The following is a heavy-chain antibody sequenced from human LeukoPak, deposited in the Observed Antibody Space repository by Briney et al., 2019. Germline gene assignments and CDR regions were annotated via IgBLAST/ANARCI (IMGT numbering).Heavy chain of an antibody. V-gene: IGHV1-69*05. CDR1: GGSFSSEA. Sequence: AAVKVSCKAFGGSFSSEAISWVRQAPGQGLEWMGGIIPIFGTANYAQKFQGRVTITTDESTSTAYLEVSSLRSEDTAVYYCGRKAGDCGGGSCYSIDYWGQGTLVTVSS. J-gene: IGHJ4*02. D-gene: IGHD2-15*01. CDR2: IIPIFGTA. CDR3: GRKAGDCGGGSCYSIDY.